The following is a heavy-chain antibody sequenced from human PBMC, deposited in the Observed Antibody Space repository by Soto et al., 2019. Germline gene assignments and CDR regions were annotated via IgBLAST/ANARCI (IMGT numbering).Heavy chain of an antibody. V-gene: IGHV1-2*02. J-gene: IGHJ4*02. Sequence: QVPLVQSGAEVKKPGASVKVSCKGSGYTFTGYYIHWVRQAPGQGLEWMGYINPNSGGTNYAQKFQGRVTMTRDTSISTVYMELSRLRSDDTAVYWCATDQENYYQSSGYCYAYWGQGTLVTVSS. CDR2: INPNSGGT. D-gene: IGHD3-22*01. CDR3: ATDQENYYQSSGYCYAY. CDR1: GYTFTGYY.